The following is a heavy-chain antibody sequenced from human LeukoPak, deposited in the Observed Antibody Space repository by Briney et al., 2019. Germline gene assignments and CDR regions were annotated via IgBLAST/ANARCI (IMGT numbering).Heavy chain of an antibody. D-gene: IGHD2-2*01. V-gene: IGHV3-21*01. J-gene: IGHJ4*02. CDR2: ISSSSRYI. Sequence: GGSLRLSCAASGFTFSTYSMNWVRQAPGKGLEWVSSISSSSRYICYPDSLKGRFTVSRDNAKNSLFLQMNSLRAEDTAVYYCARDLGPRTSCYDYWGQGTLVTVSS. CDR1: GFTFSTYS. CDR3: ARDLGPRTSCYDY.